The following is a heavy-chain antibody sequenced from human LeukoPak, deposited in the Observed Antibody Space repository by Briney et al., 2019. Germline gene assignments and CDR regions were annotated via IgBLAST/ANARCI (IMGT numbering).Heavy chain of an antibody. D-gene: IGHD4-17*01. J-gene: IGHJ6*02. CDR3: ARAAGTVTRFYYYYGMDV. CDR2: ITPIFGTA. V-gene: IGHV1-69*13. Sequence: SAKVSCKASGGTFSSYAISWVRQAPGQGLEWMGGITPIFGTANYAQKFQGRVTITADESTSTAYMELSSLRSEDTAVYYCARAAGTVTRFYYYYGMDVWGQGTTVTVSS. CDR1: GGTFSSYA.